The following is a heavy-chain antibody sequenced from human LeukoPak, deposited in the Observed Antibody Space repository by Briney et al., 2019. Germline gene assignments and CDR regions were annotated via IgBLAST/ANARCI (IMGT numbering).Heavy chain of an antibody. J-gene: IGHJ6*02. CDR1: GFTFSSYA. CDR2: ISSSGRLM. D-gene: IGHD1-20*01. V-gene: IGHV3-48*03. Sequence: PGGSLRLSCAASGFTFSSYAMSWVRQAPGKGLEWVSRISSSGRLMQYADSVKGRFTITRDNAQNFMSLQMNSLKPEDTAVYYCARDTNNGLDVWGRGTTVTVSS. CDR3: ARDTNNGLDV.